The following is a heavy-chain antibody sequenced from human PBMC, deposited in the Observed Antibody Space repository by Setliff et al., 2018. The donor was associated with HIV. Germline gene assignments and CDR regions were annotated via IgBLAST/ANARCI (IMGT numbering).Heavy chain of an antibody. J-gene: IGHJ4*02. CDR3: ARDRGSGWTSPFDY. CDR1: GGSISGSNYV. Sequence: SETLSLTCTVYGGSISGSNYVWGWIRQTPRKGLEWIATIHYSGSTYYNPSLKSRVTISVDTSKNQFSLKLSPVTAADTAVYYCARDRGSGWTSPFDYWGQGTLVTVPQ. V-gene: IGHV4-39*07. D-gene: IGHD6-19*01. CDR2: IHYSGST.